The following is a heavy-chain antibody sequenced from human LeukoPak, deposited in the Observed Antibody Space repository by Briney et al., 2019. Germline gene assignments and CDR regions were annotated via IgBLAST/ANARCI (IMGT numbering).Heavy chain of an antibody. CDR2: ISSSSSYI. CDR1: GFTFSSYS. Sequence: GGSLRLSYAASGFTFSSYSMNWVRQAPGKGLEWVSSISSSSSYIYYADSVKGRFTISRDNAKNSLHLQMNSLRAEDTAVYYCARDLAPTGIAAAGTNWFDPWGQGTLVTVSS. V-gene: IGHV3-21*01. CDR3: ARDLAPTGIAAAGTNWFDP. J-gene: IGHJ5*02. D-gene: IGHD6-13*01.